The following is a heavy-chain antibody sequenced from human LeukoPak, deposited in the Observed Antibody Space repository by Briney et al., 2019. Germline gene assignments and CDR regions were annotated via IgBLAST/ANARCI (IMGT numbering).Heavy chain of an antibody. CDR3: TRPEWGLSAFDI. CDR2: IKSKTDGGTT. CDR1: GFTFSNAW. J-gene: IGHJ3*02. D-gene: IGHD1-26*01. Sequence: GGSLRLSCAASGFTFSNAWMSWVRQAPGKGLEWVGRIKSKTDGGTTDYAAPVKGRFTISRDDSKNTLYLQMNSLKTEDTAVYYCTRPEWGLSAFDIWGQGTMVTVSS. V-gene: IGHV3-15*01.